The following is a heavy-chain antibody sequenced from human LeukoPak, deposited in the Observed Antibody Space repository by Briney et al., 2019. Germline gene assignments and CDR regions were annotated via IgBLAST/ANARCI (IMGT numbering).Heavy chain of an antibody. D-gene: IGHD3-3*02. CDR3: ARQRADRIFGVVMGFGLDY. CDR1: GGSISSYY. J-gene: IGHJ4*02. Sequence: SETLSLTCTVSGGSISSYYWSWIRQPPGKGLEWIGYIYYTGSANYNPSLKSRVTMSVDTSKNQFSLKLSSVTAADTAVYYCARQRADRIFGVVMGFGLDYWGRGTLVTVSS. CDR2: IYYTGSA. V-gene: IGHV4-59*12.